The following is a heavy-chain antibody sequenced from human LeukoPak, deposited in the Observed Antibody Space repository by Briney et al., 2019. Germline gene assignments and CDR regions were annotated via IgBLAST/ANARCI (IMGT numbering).Heavy chain of an antibody. CDR3: AKDSVATSGSSLGNWFDP. V-gene: IGHV3-30*18. CDR1: GFTLSTFG. Sequence: GGSLRLSCAVSGFTLSTFGMHWVRQAPGEGLEWVAVISSDGTNKFYADCVKGRFTISTDNSKKTLYLQMSSLRPEDTAVYYCAKDSVATSGSSLGNWFDPWGQGTLVAVSS. D-gene: IGHD3-10*01. J-gene: IGHJ5*02. CDR2: ISSDGTNK.